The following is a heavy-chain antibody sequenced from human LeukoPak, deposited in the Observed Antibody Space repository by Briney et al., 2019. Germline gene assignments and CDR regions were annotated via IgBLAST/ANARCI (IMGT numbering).Heavy chain of an antibody. V-gene: IGHV3-15*01. D-gene: IGHD4-17*01. CDR2: IKSKTDGGTT. Sequence: GGSLRLSCAASGFTFINAWMNWVRQAPGKGLEWVGRIKSKTDGGTTDYAAPVKGRFTISRDDSKNTLYLQMNSLKTEDTAVYYCTTGYGEGDAFDTWGQGTMVTVSS. J-gene: IGHJ3*02. CDR3: TTGYGEGDAFDT. CDR1: GFTFINAW.